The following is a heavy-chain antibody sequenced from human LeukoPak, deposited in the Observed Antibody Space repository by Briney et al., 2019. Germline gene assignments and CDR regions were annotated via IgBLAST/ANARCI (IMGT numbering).Heavy chain of an antibody. CDR1: GRSFSGYY. CDR2: INHSGIT. CDR3: ARVTSGAYYYYYMDV. Sequence: SETLSLTCAVYGRSFSGYYWTWIRQTPGKGLEWIGEINHSGITDYNPSLRSRVTISVDTSKNQFSLKLSSVTAADTAVYYCARVTSGAYYYYYMDVWGKGTTVTVSS. D-gene: IGHD5-12*01. V-gene: IGHV4-34*01. J-gene: IGHJ6*03.